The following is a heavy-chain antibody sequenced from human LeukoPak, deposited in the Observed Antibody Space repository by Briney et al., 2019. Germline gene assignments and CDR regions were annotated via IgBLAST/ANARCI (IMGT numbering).Heavy chain of an antibody. CDR1: GYTFTGYY. D-gene: IGHD2-15*01. J-gene: IGHJ6*03. Sequence: GASVKVSCKASGYTFTGYYMHWVRQAPGQGLEWMGWINPNSGGTNYAQKFQGRVTMTRDTSISTAYMELSRLRSDDTAVYYCARDRDICSGGSCYYYYMDVWGKGTTVTISS. V-gene: IGHV1-2*02. CDR2: INPNSGGT. CDR3: ARDRDICSGGSCYYYYMDV.